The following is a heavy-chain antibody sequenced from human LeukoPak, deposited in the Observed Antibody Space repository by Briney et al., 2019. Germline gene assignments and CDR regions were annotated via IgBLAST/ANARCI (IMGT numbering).Heavy chain of an antibody. V-gene: IGHV1-18*01. D-gene: IGHD3-10*01. Sequence: GASVKVSCKTSGYSENFYGITWVRQVAGQGLEWMGWISAQHGQTEYAPNSQDRVTMTTDTYTNTAYMELRSLRSDDTAVYYCARVYGSGKLKHYDYWGQGTLVTVSS. CDR3: ARVYGSGKLKHYDY. CDR1: GYSENFYG. CDR2: ISAQHGQT. J-gene: IGHJ4*02.